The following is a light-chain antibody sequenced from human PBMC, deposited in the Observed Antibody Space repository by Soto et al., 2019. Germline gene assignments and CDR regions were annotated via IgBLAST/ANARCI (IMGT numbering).Light chain of an antibody. CDR1: QSVNSY. J-gene: IGKJ5*01. Sequence: EIVLTQSPATLSLSPGERATLSCRASQSVNSYLAWYQQKPGQAPRLLIYDASNRATGIPARFSGSGSGTDFTLTISGLEPEDFAVYDCQRRSDWPITFGQGTRLDIK. CDR2: DAS. V-gene: IGKV3-11*01. CDR3: QRRSDWPIT.